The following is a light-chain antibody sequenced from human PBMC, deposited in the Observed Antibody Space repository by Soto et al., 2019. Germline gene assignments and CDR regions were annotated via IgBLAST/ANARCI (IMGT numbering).Light chain of an antibody. CDR3: QQYNNWPLT. CDR2: GAS. J-gene: IGKJ4*01. V-gene: IGKV3-15*01. Sequence: EIVMTQSPATLSVSPGERDTLSCRASQSVSSSLAWYQQKPGQAPRLLIYGASTRATGIPARFSGSGSGTEFTLTISSLQSEDYAVYYCQQYNNWPLTFGGGTKVEIK. CDR1: QSVSSS.